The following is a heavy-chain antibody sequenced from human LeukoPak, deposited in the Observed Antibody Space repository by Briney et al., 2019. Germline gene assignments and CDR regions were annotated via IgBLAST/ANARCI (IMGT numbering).Heavy chain of an antibody. CDR1: GFTFSSYW. Sequence: GGSLRLSCAASGFTFSSYWMHWVRQAPGKGLVWVSRINSDGSSTSYADSVKGRFTISRDNAKNTLYLQMNSLRAEDTAVYYCVRGSAAYSSGLDYFDYWGQGTLVTVSS. CDR2: INSDGSST. V-gene: IGHV3-74*01. D-gene: IGHD6-19*01. CDR3: VRGSAAYSSGLDYFDY. J-gene: IGHJ4*02.